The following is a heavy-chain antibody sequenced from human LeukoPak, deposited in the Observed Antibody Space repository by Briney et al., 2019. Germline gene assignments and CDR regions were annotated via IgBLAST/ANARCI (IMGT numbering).Heavy chain of an antibody. CDR1: GGSFSGYY. J-gene: IGHJ4*02. V-gene: IGHV4-34*01. CDR2: INHSGTT. Sequence: PSETLSLTCAVYGGSFSGYYWSWIRQPPGKGLEWIGEINHSGTTNYNPSLKSRVAISVDTSKNQFSLKLSFVTAADTAVYYCAQNGYYLESWGQGTLATVSS. CDR3: AQNGYYLES. D-gene: IGHD3-22*01.